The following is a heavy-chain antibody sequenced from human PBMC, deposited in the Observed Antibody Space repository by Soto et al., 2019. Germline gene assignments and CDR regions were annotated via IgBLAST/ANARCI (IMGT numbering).Heavy chain of an antibody. J-gene: IGHJ4*02. D-gene: IGHD3-22*01. CDR3: ARGLTRDYYDSSGYSDY. V-gene: IGHV4-39*01. CDR1: GGSISSSSYY. CDR2: IYYSGST. Sequence: QLQLQESGPGLVKPSETLSLTCTVSGGSISSSSYYWGWIRQPPGKGLEWIGSIYYSGSTYYNPSLKSRVTISVDTSKNQFSLKLSSVTAADTAVYYCARGLTRDYYDSSGYSDYWGQGTLVTVSS.